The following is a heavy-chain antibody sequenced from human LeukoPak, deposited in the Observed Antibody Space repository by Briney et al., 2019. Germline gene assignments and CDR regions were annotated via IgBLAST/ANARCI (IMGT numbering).Heavy chain of an antibody. V-gene: IGHV4-59*01. Sequence: SETLSLICTVSGGSISTYHWSWIRQPPGKALEWIGYIYYSGSTKYNPSLKSRVTISVDTSKNQFSLKLSSVTAADTAVYYCARGRDGYSSDAFDIWGQGTMVTVSS. CDR1: GGSISTYH. J-gene: IGHJ3*02. D-gene: IGHD5-24*01. CDR2: IYYSGST. CDR3: ARGRDGYSSDAFDI.